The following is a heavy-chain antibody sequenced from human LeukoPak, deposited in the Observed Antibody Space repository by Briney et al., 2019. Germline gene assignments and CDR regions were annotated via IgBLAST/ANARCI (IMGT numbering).Heavy chain of an antibody. Sequence: AGGSLGLSCAASGFTFSSYSMNWVRQAPGKGLEWVSSISSSSSYIYYADSVKGRFTISRDNAKNSLYLQMNSLRAEDTAVYYCARSLKMSIAALYYFDYWGQGTLVTVSS. J-gene: IGHJ4*02. D-gene: IGHD6-6*01. CDR3: ARSLKMSIAALYYFDY. V-gene: IGHV3-21*01. CDR2: ISSSSSYI. CDR1: GFTFSSYS.